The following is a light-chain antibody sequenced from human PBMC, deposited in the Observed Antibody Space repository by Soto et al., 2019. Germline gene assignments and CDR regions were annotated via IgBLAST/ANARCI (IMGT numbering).Light chain of an antibody. V-gene: IGKV3-11*01. CDR1: RSVSSY. CDR3: QQRIDWPMT. J-gene: IGKJ5*01. Sequence: EIVLTQSPATLSLSPGEGVTLSCRASRSVSSYLAWYQQRPGQAPRLLIYGASNRATGIPARFSGSGSGTEFTLTTSRLEAEDFAVYYCQQRIDWPMTFGQGTRLEIK. CDR2: GAS.